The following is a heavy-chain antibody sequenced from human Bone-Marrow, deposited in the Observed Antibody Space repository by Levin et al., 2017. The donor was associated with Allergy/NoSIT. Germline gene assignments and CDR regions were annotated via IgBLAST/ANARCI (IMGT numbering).Heavy chain of an antibody. V-gene: IGHV3-73*01. CDR1: GFTFSGSA. D-gene: IGHD5-24*01. Sequence: GGSLRLSCAASGFTFSGSAMHWVRQASGKGLEWVGRIRSKANSYATAYAASVKGRFTISRDDSKKTAYLQMNSLKTEDTAVYYCTRSINYAFDIWGQGTVVTVSS. J-gene: IGHJ3*02. CDR2: IRSKANSYAT. CDR3: TRSINYAFDI.